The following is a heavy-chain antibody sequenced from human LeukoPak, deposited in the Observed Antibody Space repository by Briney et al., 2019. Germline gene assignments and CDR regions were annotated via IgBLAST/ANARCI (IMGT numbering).Heavy chain of an antibody. D-gene: IGHD3-9*01. Sequence: GGSLRLSCAASGFTFSNYAMSWVRQAPGKGLEWVSAITGSGAVTYYADSVKGRFTISRENSKNTLYLQLNSLRAEDTPLYYCVQWGDYDVLTGYYVPDYWGQGSLVTVS. V-gene: IGHV3-23*01. CDR3: VQWGDYDVLTGYYVPDY. CDR2: ITGSGAVT. CDR1: GFTFSNYA. J-gene: IGHJ4*02.